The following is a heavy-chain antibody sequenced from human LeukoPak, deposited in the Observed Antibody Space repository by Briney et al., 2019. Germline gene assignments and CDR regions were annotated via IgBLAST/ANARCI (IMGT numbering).Heavy chain of an antibody. Sequence: PGGSLRLSRAASGFTFSSYAMHWVRQAPGKGLGWVAVISYDGSNKYYADSVKGRFTISRDNSKNTLYLQMNSLRAEDTAVYYCAKDHSSGWPYCFPYWGQGTLVTVSS. CDR3: AKDHSSGWPYCFPY. D-gene: IGHD6-19*01. CDR2: ISYDGSNK. J-gene: IGHJ4*02. V-gene: IGHV3-30*04. CDR1: GFTFSSYA.